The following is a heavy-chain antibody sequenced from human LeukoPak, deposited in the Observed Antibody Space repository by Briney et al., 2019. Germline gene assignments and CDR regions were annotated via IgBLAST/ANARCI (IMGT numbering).Heavy chain of an antibody. V-gene: IGHV1-2*04. J-gene: IGHJ4*02. D-gene: IGHD2-15*01. Sequence: ASVKVSCKASGYTFTGYYMHWVRQAPGQGPEWMGWINPNSGGTNYTQKFQGWVTMTRDTSISTAYMELSRLRSDDTAVYYCAVALKDRYFDYWGQGTLVTVSS. CDR2: INPNSGGT. CDR1: GYTFTGYY. CDR3: AVALKDRYFDY.